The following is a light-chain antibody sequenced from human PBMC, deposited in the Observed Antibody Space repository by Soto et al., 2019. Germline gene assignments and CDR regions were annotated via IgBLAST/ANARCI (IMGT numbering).Light chain of an antibody. J-gene: IGKJ4*01. CDR3: QQCRNWPLT. Sequence: EIVMTQSPATLSVSPGEGATLSCKASQNVYNNLAWYQQRPGQPPRLLIYDASTRAIVILARFSGSGYGTDFTLTISSLQSEDFAVYFCQQCRNWPLTFGGGTKVDIK. V-gene: IGKV3-15*01. CDR2: DAS. CDR1: QNVYNN.